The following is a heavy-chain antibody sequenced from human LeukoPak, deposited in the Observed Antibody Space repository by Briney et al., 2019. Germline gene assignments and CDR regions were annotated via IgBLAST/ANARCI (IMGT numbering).Heavy chain of an antibody. Sequence: GGSLRLSCAASGFTFSSHEMNWVRQAPGKGLEWVSYISDSGSPIYYADSVKGRFTVSRDNAKNSLYLQMNSLRAEDTAVYYCARGGQWLVPRFAYWGQGTLVTVSS. CDR1: GFTFSSHE. V-gene: IGHV3-48*03. CDR3: ARGGQWLVPRFAY. D-gene: IGHD6-19*01. J-gene: IGHJ4*02. CDR2: ISDSGSPI.